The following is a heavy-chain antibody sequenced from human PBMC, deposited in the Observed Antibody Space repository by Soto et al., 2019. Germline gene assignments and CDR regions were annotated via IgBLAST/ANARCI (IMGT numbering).Heavy chain of an antibody. D-gene: IGHD6-13*01. Sequence: KPSETLSLTCTVSGGSISSYYWVVILQPAGKGLEWIGRIYTSGSTNYNPSLKSRVTMSVDTSKNQFSLKLSSVTAADTAVYYCASESKIEQQLGNWGQGTLVTVSS. J-gene: IGHJ4*02. CDR3: ASESKIEQQLGN. V-gene: IGHV4-4*07. CDR2: IYTSGST. CDR1: GGSISSYY.